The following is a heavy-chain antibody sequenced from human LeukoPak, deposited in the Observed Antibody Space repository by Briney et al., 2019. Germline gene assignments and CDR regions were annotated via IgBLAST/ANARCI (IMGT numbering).Heavy chain of an antibody. V-gene: IGHV3-23*01. CDR2: ISSSGGST. CDR1: GFTFSSDA. J-gene: IGHJ4*02. CDR3: AKGGAQV. D-gene: IGHD1-26*01. Sequence: GGSLRLSCAASGFTFSSDAMRWVRQAPGKGLEWVSAISSSGGSTYYADSVRGRFIISRDSSKNTLYLQMNSLRVENTPVYYCAKGGAQVGGKGTLVTVS.